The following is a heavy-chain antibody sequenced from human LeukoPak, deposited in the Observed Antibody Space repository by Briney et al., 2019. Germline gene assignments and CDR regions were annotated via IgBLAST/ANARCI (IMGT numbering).Heavy chain of an antibody. J-gene: IGHJ4*02. V-gene: IGHV4-61*02. CDR3: ATGWVITGEN. CDR2: IYTSGST. Sequence: PSETLSLTCTVSGGSISSGSCYWSWIRQPAGKGLEWIGRIYTSGSTNYNPSLKSRVTISVDTSKNQFSLKLSSVTAADTAVYYCATGWVITGENWGQGTLVTVSS. CDR1: GGSISSGSCY. D-gene: IGHD3-22*01.